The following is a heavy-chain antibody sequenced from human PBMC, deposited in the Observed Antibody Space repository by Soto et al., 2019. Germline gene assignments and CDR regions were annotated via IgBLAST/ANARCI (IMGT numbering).Heavy chain of an antibody. J-gene: IGHJ4*01. D-gene: IGHD5-12*01. V-gene: IGHV3-30*18. CDR1: GFTISSYA. CDR2: ISYGASNK. Sequence: GGSLRLSCAASGFTISSYAMHWVRQVPGKGLEWVAAISYGASNKYYAASVKGRFTISRDRSKNTLYLQMNSLRAEDTAVYYCAKDPYSGYFSRVDYWGHGTLVTVSS. CDR3: AKDPYSGYFSRVDY.